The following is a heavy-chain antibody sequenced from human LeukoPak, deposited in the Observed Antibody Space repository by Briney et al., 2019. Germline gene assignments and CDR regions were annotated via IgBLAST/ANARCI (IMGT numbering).Heavy chain of an antibody. D-gene: IGHD5-18*01. CDR3: ARDGYSYGYYYYYMDV. Sequence: GGSLRLFCAASGFIFSSYWMRWVRQATGKGREGVANIKQDGSEKYYVDSVKGRFTISRDNAKNSLYLQMNSLRAEDTAVYYCARDGYSYGYYYYYMDVWGKGTTVTVSS. CDR1: GFIFSSYW. CDR2: IKQDGSEK. V-gene: IGHV3-7*01. J-gene: IGHJ6*03.